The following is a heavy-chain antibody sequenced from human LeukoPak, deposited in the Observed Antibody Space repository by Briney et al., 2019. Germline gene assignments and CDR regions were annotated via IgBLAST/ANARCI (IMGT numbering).Heavy chain of an antibody. D-gene: IGHD2-15*01. CDR2: IIPILGIA. J-gene: IGHJ5*02. V-gene: IGHV1-69*02. Sequence: SVKVSCKASGGTFSSYTISWVRQAPGQGLEWMGRIIPILGIANYAQKFQGRVTITADKSTSTAYMVLSSLRSEDTAVYYCAHRGGGGSCYENCWFDPWGQGTLVTVSS. CDR3: AHRGGGGSCYENCWFDP. CDR1: GGTFSSYT.